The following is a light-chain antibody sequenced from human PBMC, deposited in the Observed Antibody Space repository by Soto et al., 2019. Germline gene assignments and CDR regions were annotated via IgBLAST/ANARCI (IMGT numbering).Light chain of an antibody. CDR1: SSDVGGYNY. CDR3: SSYTSSSTRV. V-gene: IGLV2-14*01. J-gene: IGLJ1*01. CDR2: EVS. Sequence: SALTQPASVSGSPGQSITISCTGTSSDVGGYNYVSWYQQHPGKAPKVIIYEVSNRPSGVSNRFPGSKSGNTATLTISRLQAEDEADYYCSSYTSSSTRVFGTGTKVTVL.